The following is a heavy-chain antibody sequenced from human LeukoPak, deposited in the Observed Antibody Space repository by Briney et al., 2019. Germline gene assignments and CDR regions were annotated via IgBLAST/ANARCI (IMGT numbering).Heavy chain of an antibody. Sequence: ASVKVSCKASGGTFSSYGISWVRQAPGQGLEWMGWISAYNGNTNYAQKLQGRVTMTTDTSTSTAYMELRSLRSDDTAVYYCASSPRYYYMDVWGKGTTVTVSS. J-gene: IGHJ6*03. CDR3: ASSPRYYYMDV. CDR2: ISAYNGNT. V-gene: IGHV1-18*01. CDR1: GGTFSSYG.